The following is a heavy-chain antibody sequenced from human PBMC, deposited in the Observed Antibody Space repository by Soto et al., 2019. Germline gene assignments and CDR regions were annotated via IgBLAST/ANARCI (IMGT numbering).Heavy chain of an antibody. CDR1: EFTFSNAW. V-gene: IGHV3-15*01. J-gene: IGHJ4*02. CDR2: IKSKTDGGTT. CDR3: TTPIVVVTARDY. Sequence: EVQLVESGGGLVKPGGSLRLSCAASEFTFSNAWMSWVRQAPGKGLAWVGLIKSKTDGGTTDYAAPVKGRFTISRDDSKNTLYLQMNSLKTEDTAVYYCTTPIVVVTARDYWGQGILVTVSS. D-gene: IGHD2-21*02.